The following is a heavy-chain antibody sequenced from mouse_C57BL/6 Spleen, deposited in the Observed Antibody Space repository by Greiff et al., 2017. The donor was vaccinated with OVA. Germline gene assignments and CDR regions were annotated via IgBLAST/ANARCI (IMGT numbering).Heavy chain of an antibody. CDR1: GFTFSSYA. D-gene: IGHD1-1*01. Sequence: EVKVVESGGGLVKPGGSLKLSCAASGFTFSSYAMSWVRQTPEKRLEWVATISDGGSYTYYPDNVKGRFTISRDNAKNNLYLQMSQLKSEDTAMYYWARDQGNYYGSSEWYFDVWGTGTTVTVSS. CDR3: ARDQGNYYGSSEWYFDV. CDR2: ISDGGSYT. J-gene: IGHJ1*03. V-gene: IGHV5-4*03.